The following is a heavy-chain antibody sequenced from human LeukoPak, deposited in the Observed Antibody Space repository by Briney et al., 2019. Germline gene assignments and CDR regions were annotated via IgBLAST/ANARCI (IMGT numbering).Heavy chain of an antibody. J-gene: IGHJ5*02. D-gene: IGHD6-13*01. CDR1: GYTFTGYY. V-gene: IGHV1-2*06. Sequence: GAPVKVSCKASGYTFTGYYMHWVRQAPGQGLEWMGRINPNSGGTNYAQKFQGRVTMTRDTSISTAYMELSRLRSDDTAVYYCARGHSSSWPAADWFDPWGQGTLVTVSS. CDR3: ARGHSSSWPAADWFDP. CDR2: INPNSGGT.